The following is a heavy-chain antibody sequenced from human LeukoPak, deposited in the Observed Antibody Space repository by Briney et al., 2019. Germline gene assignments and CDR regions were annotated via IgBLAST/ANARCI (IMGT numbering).Heavy chain of an antibody. J-gene: IGHJ3*02. CDR2: IYYSGST. CDR3: ARVIEDAFDI. Sequence: SETLSLTCTVSSGSISNSNYYWSWIRQPPGKGLEWIGYIYYSGSTYYNPSLKSRVTISVDTSKNQFSLKLSSVTAADTAVYYCARVIEDAFDIWGQGTMVTVSS. V-gene: IGHV4-30-4*01. D-gene: IGHD1-26*01. CDR1: SGSISNSNYY.